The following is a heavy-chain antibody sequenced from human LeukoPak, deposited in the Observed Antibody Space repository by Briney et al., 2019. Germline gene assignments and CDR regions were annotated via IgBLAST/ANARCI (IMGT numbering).Heavy chain of an antibody. J-gene: IGHJ6*04. D-gene: IGHD3-10*01. CDR1: GGSFSGYY. CDR3: ARLRITMVRGAKGYGMDV. Sequence: SETLSLTCAVYGGSFSGYYWSWIRQPPGKGLEWIGEINHSGSTNYNPSLKSRVTISVDTSENQFSLKLSSVTAADTAVYYCARLRITMVRGAKGYGMDVWGKGTTVTVSS. V-gene: IGHV4-34*01. CDR2: INHSGST.